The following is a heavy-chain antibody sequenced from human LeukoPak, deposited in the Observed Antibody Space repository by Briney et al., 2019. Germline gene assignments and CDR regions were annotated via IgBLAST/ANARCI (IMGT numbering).Heavy chain of an antibody. CDR1: GYTFTSYG. D-gene: IGHD4-17*01. V-gene: IGHV1-18*01. CDR2: ISAYNGNT. CDR3: ARAQIYGHFDY. J-gene: IGHJ4*02. Sequence: GSVKVSCKASGYTFTSYGINWVRQAPGQGLEWMGRISAYNGNTNYAQKLQGRVTMTTDTSTSTAYMELRSLRSDDTAVYYCARAQIYGHFDYWGQGTLVTVSS.